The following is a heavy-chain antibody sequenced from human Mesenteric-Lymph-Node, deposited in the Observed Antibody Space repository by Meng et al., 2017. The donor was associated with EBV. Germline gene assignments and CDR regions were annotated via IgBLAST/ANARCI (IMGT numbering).Heavy chain of an antibody. CDR1: VGSISSSNW. CDR2: IYHNGDT. Sequence: QVKREGSGPGLVKLSGNRSLTCGVSVGSISSSNWWSWVRQSPGKGLEWIGQIYHNGDTNYNPSLKSRVLISVDKSKNQFSLRLNSVTAADTAVYYCARDVQMATIWGQGTLVTVSS. J-gene: IGHJ4*02. CDR3: ARDVQMATI. D-gene: IGHD5-24*01. V-gene: IGHV4-4*02.